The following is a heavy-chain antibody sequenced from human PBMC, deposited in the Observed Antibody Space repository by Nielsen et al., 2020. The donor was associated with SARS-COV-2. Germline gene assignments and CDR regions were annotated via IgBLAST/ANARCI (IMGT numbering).Heavy chain of an antibody. CDR3: TRDLDGADI. CDR2: ISDGGTGT. Sequence: GGSLRLSCEASGFSFSNYAMSWVRQAPGKGLEWVSGISDGGTGTYYADSVLGRFTISRDTSKNTLYLQMNSLRGEDTAMYYCTRDLDGADIWGQGTMVTVSS. V-gene: IGHV3-23*01. CDR1: GFSFSNYA. J-gene: IGHJ3*02.